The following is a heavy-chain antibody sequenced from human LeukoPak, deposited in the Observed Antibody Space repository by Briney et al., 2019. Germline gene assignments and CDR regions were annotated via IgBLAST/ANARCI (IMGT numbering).Heavy chain of an antibody. CDR2: IIPILGIA. V-gene: IGHV1-69*04. J-gene: IGHJ3*02. CDR1: GGTFSSYA. CDR3: ATGTTVVTRGPPDAFDI. D-gene: IGHD4-17*01. Sequence: ASVKVSCKASGGTFSSYAISWVRQAPGQGLEWMGRIIPILGIANYAQKFQGRVTITADKSTSTAYMELSSLRSEDTAVYYCATGTTVVTRGPPDAFDIWGQGTMVTVSS.